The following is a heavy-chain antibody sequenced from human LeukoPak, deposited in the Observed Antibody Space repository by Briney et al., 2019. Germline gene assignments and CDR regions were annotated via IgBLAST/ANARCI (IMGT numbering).Heavy chain of an antibody. D-gene: IGHD3-22*01. V-gene: IGHV6-1*01. J-gene: IGHJ4*02. Sequence: SQTLSLTCAISGDSVSSNSAAWNWIRQSPSRGLEWLGRTYYRSEWYNHYAVSVKSRITINPDTSRNQFSLHLNSVTPEDTAVYYCARDDSSGYYYFDYWGQGTLVTVSS. CDR3: ARDDSSGYYYFDY. CDR1: GDSVSSNSAA. CDR2: TYYRSEWYN.